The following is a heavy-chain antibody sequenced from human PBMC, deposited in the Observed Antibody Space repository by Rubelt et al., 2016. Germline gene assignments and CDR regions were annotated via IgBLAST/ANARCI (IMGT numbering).Heavy chain of an antibody. Sequence: QITLKESGPTLAKPTQTLTLTCTFSGFSLSTSGVGVSWIRQSPGKALEWLALIDWDDDKSYSTSLKTRLTISKDTSKNQVVLTMTNMDPVDTATYYCAQIRAGAGYDSAFDYWGQGTLVTVPS. J-gene: IGHJ4*02. CDR3: AQIRAGAGYDSAFDY. CDR2: IDWDDDK. V-gene: IGHV2-70*12. D-gene: IGHD3-22*01. CDR1: GFSLSTSGVG.